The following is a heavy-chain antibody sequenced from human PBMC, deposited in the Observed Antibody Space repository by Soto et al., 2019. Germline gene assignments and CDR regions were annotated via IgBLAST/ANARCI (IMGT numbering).Heavy chain of an antibody. V-gene: IGHV4-39*01. CDR3: ARRYTTVTTYDY. CDR2: IYYSGST. CDR1: GGSISSSSYY. Sequence: SETRSLTCTVSGGSISSSSYYWGWIRQPPGKGLEWIGSIYYSGSTYYNPSLKSRVTISVDTSKNQFSLKLSSVTAADTAVYYCARRYTTVTTYDYWGQGTLVTVSS. J-gene: IGHJ4*02. D-gene: IGHD4-17*01.